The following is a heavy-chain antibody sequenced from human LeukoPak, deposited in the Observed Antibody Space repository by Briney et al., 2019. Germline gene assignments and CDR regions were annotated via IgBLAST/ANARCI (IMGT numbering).Heavy chain of an antibody. D-gene: IGHD7-27*01. CDR2: ISYDGSNK. CDR3: AKDSQLGV. J-gene: IGHJ4*02. Sequence: GRSLRLSCAASGFTFSSYGMHWVRQAPGKGLEWVAVISYDGSNKYYADSVKGRFTISRDNSKNTLYLQMNSLSAEDTAVYYCAKDSQLGVWGQGTLVTVSS. CDR1: GFTFSSYG. V-gene: IGHV3-30*18.